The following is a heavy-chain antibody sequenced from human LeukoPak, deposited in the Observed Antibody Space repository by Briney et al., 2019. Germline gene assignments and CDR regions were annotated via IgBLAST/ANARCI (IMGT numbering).Heavy chain of an antibody. D-gene: IGHD6-13*01. CDR2: IIPIFGTA. Sequence: ASVKVSCKASGGTFSSYAISWVRQAPGQGLEWMGGIIPIFGTANYAQKFQGRVTITADESTSTAYMELSSLRSEDTAVYYCARGFGDSSSWDDAFDIWGQGTMVTVSS. CDR1: GGTFSSYA. J-gene: IGHJ3*02. CDR3: ARGFGDSSSWDDAFDI. V-gene: IGHV1-69*13.